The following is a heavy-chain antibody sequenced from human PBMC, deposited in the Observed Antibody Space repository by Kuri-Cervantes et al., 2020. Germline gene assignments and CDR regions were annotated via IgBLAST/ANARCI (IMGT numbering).Heavy chain of an antibody. J-gene: IGHJ3*02. D-gene: IGHD2-15*01. CDR1: GFTFSSYA. Sequence: ETLSLTCAASGFTFSSYAMHWVRQAPGKGLEWVPYIRSSSSTIYYVDSVKGRFTISRDNAKNSLYLQMNSLRDEDTAVYYCARVDCRGYTCYVPSHGFDIWGQGTMVTVSS. CDR2: IRSSSSTI. CDR3: ARVDCRGYTCYVPSHGFDI. V-gene: IGHV3-48*02.